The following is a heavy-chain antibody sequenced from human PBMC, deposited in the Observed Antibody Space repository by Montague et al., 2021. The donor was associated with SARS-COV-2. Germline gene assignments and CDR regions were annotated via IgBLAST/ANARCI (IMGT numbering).Heavy chain of an antibody. D-gene: IGHD3-3*01. Sequence: SETLSLTCAVYGGTFSAHSWSWVRQSPGKGLEWIGEINHRGSTTYISSLKIRVTMSIDTAKNQFSLKLSSVTAADTAIYYCARGGLAGGNYDIWSFSYTNPLDYWGQGTLVTVSS. V-gene: IGHV4-34*01. CDR2: INHRGST. J-gene: IGHJ4*02. CDR3: ARGGLAGGNYDIWSFSYTNPLDY. CDR1: GGTFSAHS.